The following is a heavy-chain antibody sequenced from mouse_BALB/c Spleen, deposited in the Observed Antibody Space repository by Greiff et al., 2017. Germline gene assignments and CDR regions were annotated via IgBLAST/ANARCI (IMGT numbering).Heavy chain of an antibody. V-gene: IGHV5-6-3*01. CDR3: ARGGENYYGYVGFAY. Sequence: EVQVVESGGGLVQPGGSLKLSCAASGFTFSSYGMSWVRQTPDKRLELVATINSNGGSTYYPDSVKGRFTISRDNAKNTLYLQMSSLKSEDTAMYYCARGGENYYGYVGFAYWGQGTLVTVSA. D-gene: IGHD1-2*01. CDR2: INSNGGST. CDR1: GFTFSSYG. J-gene: IGHJ3*01.